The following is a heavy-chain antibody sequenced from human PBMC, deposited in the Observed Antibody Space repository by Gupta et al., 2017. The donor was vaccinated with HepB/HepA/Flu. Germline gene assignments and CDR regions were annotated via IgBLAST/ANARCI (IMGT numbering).Heavy chain of an antibody. Sequence: QVQLVQSGAEVKKPGSSVKVSCRASGGTFSTYVISWVRQAPGQGLEWMGRIIPVVDRAHYAQKGQGRVIITADKSTSSANMELSSLKYEEKDVYYCSLRRERAAVGGTPTFHYYGREVWGQGTKVTVT. CDR3: SLRRERAAVGGTPTFHYYGREV. CDR2: IIPVVDRA. J-gene: IGHJ6*02. V-gene: IGHV1-69*04. D-gene: IGHD6-19*01. CDR1: GGTFSTYV.